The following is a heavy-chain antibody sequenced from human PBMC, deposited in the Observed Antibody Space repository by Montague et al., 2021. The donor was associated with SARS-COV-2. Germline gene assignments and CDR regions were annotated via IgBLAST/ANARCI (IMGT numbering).Heavy chain of an antibody. CDR2: IINNGGTT. CDR1: GFTFSSYA. Sequence: SLRLSCAASGFTFSSYAMHWVRQASGKGLEYVSGIINNGGTTYYANSVKGRFTISRDNSENTLYLQMGSLRGEDMAVYYCARAPMVRGVSPPQIALDIWGRGTMVTVSS. D-gene: IGHD3-10*01. CDR3: ARAPMVRGVSPPQIALDI. V-gene: IGHV3-64*01. J-gene: IGHJ3*02.